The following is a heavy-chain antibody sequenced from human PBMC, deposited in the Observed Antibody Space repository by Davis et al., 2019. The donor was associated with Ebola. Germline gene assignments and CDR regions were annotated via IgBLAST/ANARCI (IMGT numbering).Heavy chain of an antibody. Sequence: PGGSLRLSCAASGFTFSSYAMSWVRQAPGKGLEWVSAISGSGGSTYYADSVKGRFTISRDNSKNTLYLQMNSLRAEDTAVYYCAKILRGMMALEFYFDYWGQGTLVTVSS. D-gene: IGHD3-3*01. V-gene: IGHV3-23*01. CDR1: GFTFSSYA. CDR3: AKILRGMMALEFYFDY. J-gene: IGHJ4*02. CDR2: ISGSGGST.